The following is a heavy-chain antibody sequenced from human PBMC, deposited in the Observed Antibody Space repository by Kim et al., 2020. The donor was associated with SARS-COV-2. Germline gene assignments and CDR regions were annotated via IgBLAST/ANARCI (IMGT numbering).Heavy chain of an antibody. CDR1: GFTFSSYW. J-gene: IGHJ4*02. CDR3: ATYRGYSGYDHDY. CDR2: IKQDGSEK. Sequence: GGSLRLSCAASGFTFSSYWMSWVRQAPGKGLEWVANIKQDGSEKYYVDSVKGRFTISRDNAKNSLYLQMNSLRAEDTAVYYCATYRGYSGYDHDYWGQGTLVTVSS. V-gene: IGHV3-7*01. D-gene: IGHD5-12*01.